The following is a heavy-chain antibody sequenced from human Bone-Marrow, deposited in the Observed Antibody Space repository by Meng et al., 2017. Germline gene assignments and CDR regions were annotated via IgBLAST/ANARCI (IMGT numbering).Heavy chain of an antibody. J-gene: IGHJ6*02. D-gene: IGHD1-26*01. CDR1: GYTLNELS. CDR2: FDPEDGET. Sequence: ASVNVSCKVSGYTLNELSMHWLRQAPGQGLEWMGGFDPEDGETIYAQKFQGRVTMTEDTSTDTAYMELSSLRSEDTAVYYCAKGSSIYGMDVWGQGTTVTVSS. V-gene: IGHV1-24*01. CDR3: AKGSSIYGMDV.